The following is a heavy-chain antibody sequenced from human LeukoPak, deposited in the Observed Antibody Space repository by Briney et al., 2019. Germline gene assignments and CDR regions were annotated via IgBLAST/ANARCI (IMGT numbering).Heavy chain of an antibody. D-gene: IGHD3-10*01. CDR2: ITWNSGSL. J-gene: IGHJ6*02. CDR3: AEDLSSTHYYYYGMDV. V-gene: IGHV3-9*01. Sequence: PGGSLRLSCAASGFTFDGYAMHWVRQVPGKGLEWVSGITWNSGSLGYADSVKGRFSISRDNAKDSLYLQMNSLRAEDTALYYCAEDLSSTHYYYYGMDVWGQGTTVTVSS. CDR1: GFTFDGYA.